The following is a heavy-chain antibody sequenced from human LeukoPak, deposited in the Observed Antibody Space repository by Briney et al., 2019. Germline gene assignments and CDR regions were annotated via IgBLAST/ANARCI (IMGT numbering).Heavy chain of an antibody. CDR2: MNPNSGNT. J-gene: IGHJ6*03. CDR3: ARGVRYRYCSGGSCYRGGYYYYYMDV. Sequence: ASVKVSCKASGDTFTSYDINWVRQATGQGLEWMGWMNPNSGNTGYAQKFQGRVTMTRNTSISTAYMELSSLRSEDTAVYYCARGVRYRYCSGGSCYRGGYYYYYMDVWGKGTTVTVSS. CDR1: GDTFTSYD. V-gene: IGHV1-8*01. D-gene: IGHD2-15*01.